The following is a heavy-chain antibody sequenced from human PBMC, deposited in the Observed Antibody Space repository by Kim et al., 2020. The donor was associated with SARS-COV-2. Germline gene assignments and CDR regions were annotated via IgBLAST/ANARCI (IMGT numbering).Heavy chain of an antibody. D-gene: IGHD1-26*01. J-gene: IGHJ4*02. CDR3: ASQGTSGSYRGGDY. V-gene: IGHV4-39*01. CDR1: GGSISSSSYY. CDR2: IDYSGST. Sequence: SETLSLTCTVSGGSISSSSYYWGWIRQPPGKGLEWIGSIDYSGSTYYNPSLKSRVTISVDTSKNQFSLKLSSVTAADTAVYYCASQGTSGSYRGGDYWGQGTLVTVSS.